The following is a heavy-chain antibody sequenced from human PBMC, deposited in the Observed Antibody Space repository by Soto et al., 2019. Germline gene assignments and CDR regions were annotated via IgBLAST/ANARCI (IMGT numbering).Heavy chain of an antibody. CDR1: GYRFTNYY. J-gene: IGHJ5*02. V-gene: IGHV1-2*05. CDR3: ARDGNFARRGYSFDWDL. Sequence: QVQLVQSGAEVKKPGASVRVSCKASGYRFTNYYIHWVRQAPGQGLEWMGRMNLDTGGTTYAQKSQGRVTMTRDTSISTSYIEVTNLQSDDTVIYYFARDGNFARRGYSFDWDLWGQGTLVTVSS. CDR2: MNLDTGGT. D-gene: IGHD5-12*01.